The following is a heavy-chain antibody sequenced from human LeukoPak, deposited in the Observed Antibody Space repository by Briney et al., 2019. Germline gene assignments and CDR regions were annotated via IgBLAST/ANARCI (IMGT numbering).Heavy chain of an antibody. D-gene: IGHD4-23*01. CDR2: IKYDGTYT. J-gene: IGHJ4*02. CDR1: GFDFRNYY. Sequence: GGSVRLSCEASGFDFRNYYMSWVRQAPGKGPEWLANIKYDGTYTNYKDSVKGRLTLSRDNAKNSVYLQVNSLRAEDTAVYYCTRDEGATVATYRFDFWGRGTLVTVSS. CDR3: TRDEGATVATYRFDF. V-gene: IGHV3-7*01.